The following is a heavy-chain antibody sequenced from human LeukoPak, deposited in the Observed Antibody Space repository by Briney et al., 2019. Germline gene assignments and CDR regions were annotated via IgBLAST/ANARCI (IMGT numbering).Heavy chain of an antibody. CDR1: GFTSSSYG. D-gene: IGHD3-22*01. V-gene: IGHV3-30*02. J-gene: IGHJ4*02. Sequence: PGGSLRLSCAASGFTSSSYGMHWVRQAPGKGLEWVAFIRYDGSNKYYADSVKGRFTISRDNSKNTLYLQMNSLRAEDTAVYYCAKEYYYDSSGYYDYWGQGTLVTVSS. CDR2: IRYDGSNK. CDR3: AKEYYYDSSGYYDY.